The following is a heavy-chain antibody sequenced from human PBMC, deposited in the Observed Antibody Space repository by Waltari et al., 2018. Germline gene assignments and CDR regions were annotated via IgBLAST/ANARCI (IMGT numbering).Heavy chain of an antibody. Sequence: QVQVVQSGAEVKKPGSSVRVSCKASGGTFRSSGISWVRQAPGQGLEWMVGIIPTFGTTNYPQEFQGRVTITADKSTSTAYMELSSLRSADTAVYYCTGGYYESSGFSFSYTYNMDVWGQGTMVTVSS. CDR2: IIPTFGTT. J-gene: IGHJ6*02. CDR1: GGTFRSSG. V-gene: IGHV1-69*06. D-gene: IGHD3-22*01. CDR3: TGGYYESSGFSFSYTYNMDV.